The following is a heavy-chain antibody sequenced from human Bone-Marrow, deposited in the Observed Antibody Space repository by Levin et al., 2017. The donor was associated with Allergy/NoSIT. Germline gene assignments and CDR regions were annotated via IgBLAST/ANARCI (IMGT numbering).Heavy chain of an antibody. CDR2: ISSSSSYI. V-gene: IGHV3-21*01. CDR3: ARVGRSGWYVDSSDY. CDR1: GFTFSSSS. Sequence: LSLTCAASGFTFSSSSMNWVRQAPGKGLEWVSSISSSSSYIYYADSVKGRFTISRDNAKNSLYLQMNSLRAEDTAVYYCARVGRSGWYVDSSDYWGQGTLVTVSS. J-gene: IGHJ4*02. D-gene: IGHD6-19*01.